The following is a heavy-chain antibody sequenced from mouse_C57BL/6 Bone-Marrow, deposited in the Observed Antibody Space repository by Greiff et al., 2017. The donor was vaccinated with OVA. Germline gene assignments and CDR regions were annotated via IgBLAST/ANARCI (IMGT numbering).Heavy chain of an antibody. CDR3: VGHEVYWYFDV. CDR1: GFSFNTYA. J-gene: IGHJ1*03. Sequence: EVQLVESGGGLVQPKGSLKLSCAASGFSFNTYAMNWVRQAPGKGLEWVARISSKSNNNASYDADSVKDRFTISRDDTESMLDLQMNNWKTEDTAVYYCVGHEVYWYFDVWGTGTTVTVSS. CDR2: ISSKSNNNAS. V-gene: IGHV10-1*01.